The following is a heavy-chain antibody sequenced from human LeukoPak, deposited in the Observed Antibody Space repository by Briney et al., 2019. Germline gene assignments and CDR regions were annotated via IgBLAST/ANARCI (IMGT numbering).Heavy chain of an antibody. CDR3: AKAGPRYFRMDYFNY. V-gene: IGHV3-30*18. D-gene: IGHD3-9*01. CDR2: ISYDGYNK. Sequence: GRSLRLSCAASGFTFSYYAMHWVRQAPGKGLEWVAVISYDGYNKYYADSVKGRFTLSRDNSKNTLFLQMNSLRVEDTAVCYCAKAGPRYFRMDYFNYWGQGTLVTVSS. CDR1: GFTFSYYA. J-gene: IGHJ4*02.